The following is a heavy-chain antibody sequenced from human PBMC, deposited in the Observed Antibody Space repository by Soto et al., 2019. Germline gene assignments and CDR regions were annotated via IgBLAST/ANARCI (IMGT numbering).Heavy chain of an antibody. CDR3: ARDKITGLFDY. CDR2: INHGGST. Sequence: QVQLQQWGAGLLKPSGTLSPTCAFYVGPSSVSSGPGIRQPPGTGLEWIGEINHGGSTNYNPSLKSRVTISVDTSKNQFSLKLTSVTAADTAVYYCARDKITGLFDYWGQGTLVTVSS. D-gene: IGHD2-8*02. V-gene: IGHV4-34*01. CDR1: VGPSSVSS. J-gene: IGHJ4*02.